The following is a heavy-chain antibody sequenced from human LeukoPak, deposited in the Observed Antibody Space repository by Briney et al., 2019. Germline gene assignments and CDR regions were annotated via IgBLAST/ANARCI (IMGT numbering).Heavy chain of an antibody. J-gene: IGHJ5*02. Sequence: ASVKVSCKASGYTFTSYGISWVRQAPGQGLEWMGGIIPIFGTANYAQKFQGRVTITADESTSTAYMELSSLRSEDTAVYYCARGDSSGDFDPWGQGTLVTVSS. CDR2: IIPIFGTA. CDR3: ARGDSSGDFDP. V-gene: IGHV1-69*13. D-gene: IGHD3-22*01. CDR1: GYTFTSYG.